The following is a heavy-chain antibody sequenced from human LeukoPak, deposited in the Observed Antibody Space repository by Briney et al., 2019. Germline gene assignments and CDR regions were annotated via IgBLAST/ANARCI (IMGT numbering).Heavy chain of an antibody. J-gene: IGHJ6*03. CDR3: ARAVYSSSSDYMDV. D-gene: IGHD6-6*01. CDR1: GFTFSSYG. Sequence: GGSLRLSCAASGFTFSSYGMSWVRQAPGKGLEWVSAITATSSSTHDADSVQGRFTFSRDDSKNTLYLHMNSLRTEDTAVYYCARAVYSSSSDYMDVWGKGTTVTVSS. V-gene: IGHV3-23*01. CDR2: ITATSSST.